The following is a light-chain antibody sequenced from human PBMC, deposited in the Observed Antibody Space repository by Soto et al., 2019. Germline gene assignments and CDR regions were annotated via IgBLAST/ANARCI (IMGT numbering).Light chain of an antibody. J-gene: IGKJ1*01. CDR1: QSISSY. V-gene: IGKV1-39*01. CDR2: AAS. CDR3: QQSHSTPWT. Sequence: DIQMTQSPSSLSASVGDRVTITCRASQSISSYLNWYQQKPGKAPKLLIYAASSLQSGVPSRFSGSRSGKDVTLIISSLQPDDFASYYCQQSHSTPWTFGQGPKVEIK.